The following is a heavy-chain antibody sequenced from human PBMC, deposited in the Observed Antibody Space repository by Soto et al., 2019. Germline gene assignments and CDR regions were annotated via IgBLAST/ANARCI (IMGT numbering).Heavy chain of an antibody. CDR2: IYHSGAT. V-gene: IGHV4-4*02. Sequence: QVQLQESGPGLVKPSGTLSLTCAVSGDSITNSNWWSWVRQAPGKGLEWIGEIYHSGATTYNPSLKSLVTISVDPSNNHFSLKLTSVTDADTAVYFCARDLGTGTDYWGQGTLVTVAS. CDR3: ARDLGTGTDY. CDR1: GDSITNSNW. J-gene: IGHJ4*02. D-gene: IGHD1-1*01.